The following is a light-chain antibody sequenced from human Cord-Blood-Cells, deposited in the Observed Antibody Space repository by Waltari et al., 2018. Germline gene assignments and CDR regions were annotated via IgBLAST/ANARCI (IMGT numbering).Light chain of an antibody. CDR3: YSTDSSGNRV. Sequence: SYELTQPPSVSVSPGQTARITCSGDALPKKYAYWYQQKSGQAPVLVIDEDRKRPSGIPERFSGSSAGTMATLTISGAQVEDEADYYCYSTDSSGNRVFGGGTKLTVL. J-gene: IGLJ3*02. CDR2: EDR. V-gene: IGLV3-10*01. CDR1: ALPKKY.